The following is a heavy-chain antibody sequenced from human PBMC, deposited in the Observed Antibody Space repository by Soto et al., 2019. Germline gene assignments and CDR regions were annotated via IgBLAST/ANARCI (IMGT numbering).Heavy chain of an antibody. CDR2: IIPIIGTA. J-gene: IGHJ6*02. CDR1: GGTFSSYG. D-gene: IGHD3-3*01. CDR3: ARPTYYDFWSGYQTGYYYYGMDV. V-gene: IGHV1-69*12. Sequence: QVQLVQSGAEVKKPGSSVKVSCKASGGTFSSYGISWVRQAPGQGLEWMGGIIPIIGTANYAQKFQGRVTITADESTSTAYMELSSLRSADTAVYYCARPTYYDFWSGYQTGYYYYGMDVWGQGTTVTVSS.